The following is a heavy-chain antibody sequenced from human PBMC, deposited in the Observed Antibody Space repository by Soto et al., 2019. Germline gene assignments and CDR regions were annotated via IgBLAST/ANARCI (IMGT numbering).Heavy chain of an antibody. CDR2: ISYSGST. CDR1: GGSISRDSYY. D-gene: IGHD3-9*01. CDR3: ARDLGYYDILGGSYRHYYYGMDV. V-gene: IGHV4-39*02. Sequence: SETLSLTCTVSGGSISRDSYYWGWIRQAPEKGLEWIASISYSGSTYYNPTLKSRLIISVDTSKSQFSLKLSSVTAADTAVYYCARDLGYYDILGGSYRHYYYGMDVWGKGTTVT. J-gene: IGHJ6*04.